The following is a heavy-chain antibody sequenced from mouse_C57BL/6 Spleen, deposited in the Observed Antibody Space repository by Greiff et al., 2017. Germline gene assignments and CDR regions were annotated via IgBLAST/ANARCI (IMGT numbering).Heavy chain of an antibody. CDR2: ISYDGSN. CDR1: GYSITSGYY. V-gene: IGHV3-6*01. Sequence: EVKLQESGPGLVKPSQSLSLTCSVTGYSITSGYYWNWIRQFPGNKLEWMGYISYDGSNNYNPSLKNRISITRDTSEIQFFLKLNSVTTEDTATYYCARDDYDGFAYWGQGTLVTVSA. D-gene: IGHD2-4*01. J-gene: IGHJ3*01. CDR3: ARDDYDGFAY.